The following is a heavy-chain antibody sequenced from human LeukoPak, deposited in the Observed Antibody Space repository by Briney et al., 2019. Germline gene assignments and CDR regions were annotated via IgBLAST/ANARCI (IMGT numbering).Heavy chain of an antibody. J-gene: IGHJ5*02. V-gene: IGHV1-2*02. CDR2: INPKTGGT. Sequence: ASVNVSCKASGYTFIGYYMHWVRQAPAHGPEWMGWINPKTGGTKYAQKFHGRLTMTRGTSISTAYMELSRLRSDDTAVYYCARGPALYYDILTGSTYNYFDPWGQGTLVTVSS. CDR3: ARGPALYYDILTGSTYNYFDP. D-gene: IGHD3-9*01. CDR1: GYTFIGYY.